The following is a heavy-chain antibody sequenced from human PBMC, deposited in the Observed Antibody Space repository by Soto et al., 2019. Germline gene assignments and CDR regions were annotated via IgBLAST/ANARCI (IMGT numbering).Heavy chain of an antibody. CDR3: ALGDSFFDY. CDR2: MYYSGST. J-gene: IGHJ4*02. V-gene: IGHV4-59*01. Sequence: SETLSLTCTVSGGSISSYSWSWIRQPPGKGLEWIGYMYYSGSTNYNPSLQSRITISVDTSKNQFSLKLTSVTAADTAVYYCALGDSFFDYWGQGTLVTVST. CDR1: GGSISSYS. D-gene: IGHD2-21*02.